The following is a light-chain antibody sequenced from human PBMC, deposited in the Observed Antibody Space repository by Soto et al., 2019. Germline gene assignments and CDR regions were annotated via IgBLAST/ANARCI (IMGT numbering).Light chain of an antibody. CDR1: SSNIGSNY. Sequence: QPVLTQPPSASGTPGQRVTISCSGSSSNIGSNYVYWYQQLPGTAPKLLIYSNNQRPSGVPDRFSGSKSGTSASLAISGLRSEDEADYYCAAWDDSLSAVFGTGTKLTVL. V-gene: IGLV1-47*02. CDR3: AAWDDSLSAV. J-gene: IGLJ1*01. CDR2: SNN.